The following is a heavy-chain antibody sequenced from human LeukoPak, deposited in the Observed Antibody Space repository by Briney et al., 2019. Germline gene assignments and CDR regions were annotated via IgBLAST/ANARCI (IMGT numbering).Heavy chain of an antibody. J-gene: IGHJ4*02. D-gene: IGHD7-27*01. V-gene: IGHV3-23*01. CDR2: IGPSGGDI. CDR3: AIGPNWGIHS. Sequence: GGSLRLSCAASGSTFTSYTMYWVRQAPGKGLEWVSIIGPSGGDIHYADSVKGRITISRDNSKNTLYLQMNSLRVEDTAVYYCAIGPNWGIHSWGQGVLVTVSS. CDR1: GSTFTSYT.